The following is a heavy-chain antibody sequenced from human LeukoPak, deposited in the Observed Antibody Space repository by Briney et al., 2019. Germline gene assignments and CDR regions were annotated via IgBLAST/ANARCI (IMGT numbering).Heavy chain of an antibody. D-gene: IGHD3-9*01. J-gene: IGHJ4*02. CDR3: ARAGLRYFDWKHYFDY. V-gene: IGHV4-34*01. CDR1: GGSFSGYY. CDR2: INHSGST. Sequence: PSETLSLTSGVYGGSFSGYYWSGIRQPPGKGLEWIGEINHSGSTNYNPSLKSRVTIPVDTSKNQFSLKLSSVTAADTAVYYCARAGLRYFDWKHYFDYWGQGTLVTVS.